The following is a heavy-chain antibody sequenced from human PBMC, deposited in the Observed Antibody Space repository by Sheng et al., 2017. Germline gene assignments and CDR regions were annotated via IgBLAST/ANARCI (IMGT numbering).Heavy chain of an antibody. V-gene: IGHV4-38-2*02. CDR2: VYASWGT. CDR1: GFSISSGYY. J-gene: IGHJ2*01. CDR3: ARNSSSSGGFFDL. Sequence: QVQLQESGPGMLKPSETLSLTCSVTGFSISSGYYWAWIRQTPGKGLEWIATVYASWGTYYNPSLKSRVTISLDTSKNHFSLEVTSVTAADTAVYYCARNSSSSGGFFDLWGRGTVVTVSS. D-gene: IGHD6-6*01.